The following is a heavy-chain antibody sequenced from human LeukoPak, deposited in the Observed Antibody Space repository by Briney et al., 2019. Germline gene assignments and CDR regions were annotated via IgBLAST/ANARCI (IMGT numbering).Heavy chain of an antibody. V-gene: IGHV3-30*18. CDR3: AKDSCGGDCYAFDI. CDR2: ISYDGSNK. Sequence: PGGSLRLSCAASGFTFSSYGMRWVRQAPGKGLEWVAVISYDGSNKYYADSVKGRFTISRDNSKNTLYLQMNSLRAEDTAVYYCAKDSCGGDCYAFDIWGQGTMVTVSS. CDR1: GFTFSSYG. J-gene: IGHJ3*02. D-gene: IGHD2-21*02.